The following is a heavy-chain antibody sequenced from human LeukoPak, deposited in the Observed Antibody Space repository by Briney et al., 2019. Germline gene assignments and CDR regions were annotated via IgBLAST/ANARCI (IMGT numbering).Heavy chain of an antibody. V-gene: IGHV3-7*01. D-gene: IGHD3-10*01. CDR1: GFTFSSYW. CDR3: ARDRVYYYYGMDV. CDR2: IKQDGSEK. J-gene: IGHJ6*02. Sequence: LSCAAXGFTFSSYWMSWVRQAPGKGLEWVXNIKQDGSEKYYVDSVKGRFTISRDNAKNSLYLQMNSLRAEDTAVYYCARDRVYYYYGMDVWGQGTTVTVSS.